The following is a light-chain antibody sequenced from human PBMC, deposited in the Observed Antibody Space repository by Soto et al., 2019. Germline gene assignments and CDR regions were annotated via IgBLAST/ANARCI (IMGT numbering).Light chain of an antibody. CDR2: WAS. CDR3: QQYYSTSVHT. CDR1: QSVFYSSNNKRY. Sequence: DIVMTQSPDSLAVSLGERATINCKTSQSVFYSSNNKRYLAWSQQKPGQPPKLLIYWASTRESGVPDRFSGSGSGTDFTLTICSLQAEDVAVYYCQQYYSTSVHTFGQGTKLEIK. J-gene: IGKJ2*01. V-gene: IGKV4-1*01.